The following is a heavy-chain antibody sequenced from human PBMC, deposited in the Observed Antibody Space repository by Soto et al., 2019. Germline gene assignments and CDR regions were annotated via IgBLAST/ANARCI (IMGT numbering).Heavy chain of an antibody. D-gene: IGHD1-7*01. CDR1: GYTFTSYR. J-gene: IGHJ6*02. Sequence: ASVKVSCKASGYTFTSYRISWVRQAPGQGLEWMGWISAYNGNTNYAQKLQGRVTMTTDTSTSTAYMELRSLRSDDTAVYYCARVELPPRYYYYRMDVWGQGTTVTVSS. CDR3: ARVELPPRYYYYRMDV. CDR2: ISAYNGNT. V-gene: IGHV1-18*04.